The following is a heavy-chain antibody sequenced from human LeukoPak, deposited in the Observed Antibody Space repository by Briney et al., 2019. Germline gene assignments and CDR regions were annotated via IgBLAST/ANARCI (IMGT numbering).Heavy chain of an antibody. D-gene: IGHD3-10*01. V-gene: IGHV3-7*01. CDR1: GFTFSSYW. J-gene: IGHJ4*02. CDR2: IKTDGSEP. Sequence: GGSLRLSCAASGFTFSSYWMSWVRQVPGKGLEWVANIKTDGSEPYFVDSVKGRFTMSRDNAKDSLYLQMNSLRADDTAVYYCAREGRGYGSGSPFDYWGQGTLVTVSS. CDR3: AREGRGYGSGSPFDY.